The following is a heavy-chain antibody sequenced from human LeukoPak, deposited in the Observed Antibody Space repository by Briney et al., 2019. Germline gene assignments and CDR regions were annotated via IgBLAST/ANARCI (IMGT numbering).Heavy chain of an antibody. CDR2: IIPIFGTA. CDR1: GGTFSSYA. CDR3: ARGVAGTSLYYFDY. J-gene: IGHJ4*02. Sequence: AVKVSCKASGGTFSSYAISWVRQAPGQGLEWMGRIIPIFGTANYAQKFQGRVTITADKSTSTAYMELSSLRSEDTAVYYCARGVAGTSLYYFDYWGQGTLVTVSS. V-gene: IGHV1-69*06. D-gene: IGHD6-19*01.